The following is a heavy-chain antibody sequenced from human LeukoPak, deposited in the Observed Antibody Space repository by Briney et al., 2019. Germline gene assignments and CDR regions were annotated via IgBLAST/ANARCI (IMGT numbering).Heavy chain of an antibody. J-gene: IGHJ4*01. CDR3: ARVGLIAAAADY. CDR2: IYSGGST. V-gene: IGHV3-66*01. CDR1: GFTLSSNY. D-gene: IGHD6-13*01. Sequence: GGSLRLSCAASGFTLSSNYMSWVRQAPGKGLGWGSVIYSGGSTYYADSVKGRFTISRDNSKNTLYLQMNSLRAEDTAVYYCARVGLIAAAADYWGHGALVTVSS.